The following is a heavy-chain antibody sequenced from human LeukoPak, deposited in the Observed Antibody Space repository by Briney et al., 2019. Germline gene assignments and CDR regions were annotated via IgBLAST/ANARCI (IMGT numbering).Heavy chain of an antibody. Sequence: NPGGSLRLSCAASGFTFSSYWMHWVRQAPGKGLEWVSSISSSSSYIYYADSVKGRFTISRDNAKNSLYLQMNSLRAEDTAVYYCAREPYSSGWYHSYAFDIWGQGTMVTVSS. CDR2: ISSSSSYI. V-gene: IGHV3-21*01. CDR1: GFTFSSYW. CDR3: AREPYSSGWYHSYAFDI. J-gene: IGHJ3*02. D-gene: IGHD6-19*01.